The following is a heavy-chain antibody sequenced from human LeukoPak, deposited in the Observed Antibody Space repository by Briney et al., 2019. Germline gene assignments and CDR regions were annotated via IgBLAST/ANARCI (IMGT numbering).Heavy chain of an antibody. D-gene: IGHD1-1*01. CDR2: INSDGSST. Sequence: GGSLRLSCAASGFTFSSYWMHWVRQAPGKGLVWVSRINSDGSSTSYADSVKGRFTISRDNAKNTLYLQMNSLRAEDTAVYYCARTETGTNYYYYGMDVWGQGTTVTVSS. J-gene: IGHJ6*02. CDR1: GFTFSSYW. CDR3: ARTETGTNYYYYGMDV. V-gene: IGHV3-74*01.